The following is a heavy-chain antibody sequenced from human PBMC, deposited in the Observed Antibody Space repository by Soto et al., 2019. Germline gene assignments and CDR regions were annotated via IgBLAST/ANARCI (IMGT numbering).Heavy chain of an antibody. CDR2: INHSGST. J-gene: IGHJ6*03. CDR3: STQHIVVVPAAGGYYYYMDV. CDR1: GGSFSGYY. D-gene: IGHD2-2*01. V-gene: IGHV4-34*01. Sequence: SETLSLTCAVYGGSFSGYYWSWIRQPPGKGLEWIGEINHSGSTNYNPSLKSRVTISVDTSKNQFSLKLSSVTAADTAVYYCSTQHIVVVPAAGGYYYYMDVWGKGTTVTVSS.